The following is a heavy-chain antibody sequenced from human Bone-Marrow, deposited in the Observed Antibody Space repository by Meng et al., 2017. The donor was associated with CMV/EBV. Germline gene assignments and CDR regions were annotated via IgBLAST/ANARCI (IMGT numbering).Heavy chain of an antibody. Sequence: GESLKISCAASGFTVSSYGLHGVRQAPGKGLEWVAFIRYDGSNKYYADSVKGRFTISRDNSKNTLYLQMNSLRAEDTAVYYCAKGATLTTVTTYYYYGMDVWGQGTTVTVSS. J-gene: IGHJ6*02. CDR3: AKGATLTTVTTYYYYGMDV. CDR1: GFTVSSYG. CDR2: IRYDGSNK. V-gene: IGHV3-30*02. D-gene: IGHD4-11*01.